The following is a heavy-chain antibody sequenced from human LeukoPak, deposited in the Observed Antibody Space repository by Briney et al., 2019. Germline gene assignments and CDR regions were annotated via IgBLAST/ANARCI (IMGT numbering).Heavy chain of an antibody. CDR3: ARDARWLRSGTDY. Sequence: ASVKVSCKASGYTFTGYYMHWVRQAPGQGLGWMGWINPNSGGTNYAQKFQGRVTMTRDTSISTAYMELSRLRSDDTAVYYCARDARWLRSGTDYWGQGTLVTVSS. CDR2: INPNSGGT. CDR1: GYTFTGYY. J-gene: IGHJ4*02. D-gene: IGHD5-24*01. V-gene: IGHV1-2*02.